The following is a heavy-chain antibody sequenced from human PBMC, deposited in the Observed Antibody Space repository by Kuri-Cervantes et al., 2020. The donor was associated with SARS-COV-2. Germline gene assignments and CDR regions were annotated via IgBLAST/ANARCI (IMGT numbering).Heavy chain of an antibody. CDR2: IKQDGSEK. J-gene: IGHJ4*02. CDR3: ARLGIRI. Sequence: GESLKISCAASGFTFSGHWIHWVRQAPGKGLVWVANIKQDGSEKYYVDSVKGRFTISRDNAKNSLYLQMNSLRAEDTAVYYCARLGIRIGGQGTLVTVSS. V-gene: IGHV3-7*03. D-gene: IGHD3-16*02. CDR1: GFTFSGHW.